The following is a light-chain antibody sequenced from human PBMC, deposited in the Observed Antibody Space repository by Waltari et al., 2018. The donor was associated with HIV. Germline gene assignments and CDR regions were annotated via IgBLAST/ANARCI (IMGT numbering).Light chain of an antibody. Sequence: NFMPPQPHSVPESPGKTVTISCTGSRGILGTNSVHWYQQRPGSAPPTVIYEDNRRPSGVPDRFSGSIDSSSNSASLTISGLKTEDEADYYCQSYDSTNHVVFGGGTKLTVL. CDR3: QSYDSTNHVV. CDR2: EDN. V-gene: IGLV6-57*02. CDR1: RGILGTNS. J-gene: IGLJ2*01.